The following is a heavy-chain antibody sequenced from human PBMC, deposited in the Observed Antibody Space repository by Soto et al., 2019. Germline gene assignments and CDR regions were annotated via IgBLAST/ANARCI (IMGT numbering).Heavy chain of an antibody. Sequence: SETLSLTCGVSGGTIRSPDWWTWVRQPPGKGLEWIGEIFQSGSTNYTPSLESRVTISVDKSKNQFSLTLTSVTAADTAVYFCARGRGRYSSGWSRFAPWGQGILVTVSS. J-gene: IGHJ5*02. CDR2: IFQSGST. V-gene: IGHV4-4*02. D-gene: IGHD6-19*01. CDR1: GGTIRSPDW. CDR3: ARGRGRYSSGWSRFAP.